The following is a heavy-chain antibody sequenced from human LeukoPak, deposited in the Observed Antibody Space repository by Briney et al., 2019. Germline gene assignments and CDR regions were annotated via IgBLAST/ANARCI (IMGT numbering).Heavy chain of an antibody. CDR3: AGGYSGYDSGGGLGY. J-gene: IGHJ4*02. CDR1: GYTFTSYG. V-gene: IGHV1-18*01. D-gene: IGHD5-12*01. CDR2: ISAYNGNT. Sequence: GASVKVSRKASGYTFTSYGISWVRQAPGQGLEWMGWISAYNGNTNYAQKLQGRVTMTTDTSTSTAYMELRSLRSDDTAVYYCAGGYSGYDSGGGLGYWGQGTLVTVSS.